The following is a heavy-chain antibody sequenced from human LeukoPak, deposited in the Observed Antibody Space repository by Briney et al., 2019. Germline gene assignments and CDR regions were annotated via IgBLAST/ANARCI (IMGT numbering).Heavy chain of an antibody. D-gene: IGHD6-19*01. V-gene: IGHV4-61*01. Sequence: SETLSLTCTVSGGSISSSSAYWSWIRQPPWKGLEWIGYIYYSGSTNYNPSLKSRVTISVDTSKNQFSLKLSSVTAADTAVYYCARGLDPYYFDYWGQGTLVTVSS. CDR1: GGSISSSSAY. J-gene: IGHJ4*02. CDR3: ARGLDPYYFDY. CDR2: IYYSGST.